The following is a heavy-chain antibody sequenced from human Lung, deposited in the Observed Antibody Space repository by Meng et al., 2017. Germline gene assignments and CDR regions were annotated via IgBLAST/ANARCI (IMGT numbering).Heavy chain of an antibody. V-gene: IGHV4-4*02. CDR3: ARNGAYCLHS. CDR1: CGSVSSSNW. D-gene: IGHD4-17*01. CDR2: ISHSGNT. J-gene: IGHJ4*02. Sequence: VKPCVTLSLGSGVACGSVSSSNWWSWVRQPPGKGLEWIWEISHSGNTNYSPSFRGRVTMSVGRSRDQFSLELNSVTAADTAVYFCARNGAYCLHSWGQGTLVTVSS.